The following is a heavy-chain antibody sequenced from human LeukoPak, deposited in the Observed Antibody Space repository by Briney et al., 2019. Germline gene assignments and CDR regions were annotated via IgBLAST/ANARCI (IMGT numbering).Heavy chain of an antibody. D-gene: IGHD1-26*01. V-gene: IGHV6-1*01. CDR2: TYYRSKWYN. CDR1: RDSVSSNSAA. J-gene: IGHJ3*02. CDR3: ARTPFPWELPNSGAFDI. Sequence: SQTLSLTCAISRDSVSSNSAAWNWIRQSPSRGLEWLGRTYYRSKWYNDYAVSVKSLITINPDTSKNQFSLQLNSVTPEDTAVYYCARTPFPWELPNSGAFDIWAKGQWSPSLQ.